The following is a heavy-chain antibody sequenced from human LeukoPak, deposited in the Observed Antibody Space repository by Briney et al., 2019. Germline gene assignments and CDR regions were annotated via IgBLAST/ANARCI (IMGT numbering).Heavy chain of an antibody. CDR3: ARGPRKLVSPDY. CDR2: INTDGSST. CDR1: GFTSSSYW. D-gene: IGHD2-8*02. V-gene: IGHV3-74*01. Sequence: GGSLRLSCAASGFTSSSYWMHWVRQAPGKGLVWVSRINTDGSSTSYADSVKGRFTISRDNAKNTLYLQMNSLRAEDTAVYYCARGPRKLVSPDYWGQGTLVTVSS. J-gene: IGHJ4*02.